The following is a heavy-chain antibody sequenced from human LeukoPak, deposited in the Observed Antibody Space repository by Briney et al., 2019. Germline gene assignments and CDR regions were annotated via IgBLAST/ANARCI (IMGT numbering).Heavy chain of an antibody. V-gene: IGHV3-48*02. CDR3: ARGIPAGFLEWLPNNYYFDY. Sequence: GGSLRLSCAASGFTFSSYSMNWVRQAPGKGLEWVSYISSSSSTIYYADSVKGRFTISRDNAKNSLYLQMNSLRDEDTAVYYCARGIPAGFLEWLPNNYYFDYWGQGTLVTVSS. J-gene: IGHJ4*02. CDR2: ISSSSSTI. CDR1: GFTFSSYS. D-gene: IGHD3-3*01.